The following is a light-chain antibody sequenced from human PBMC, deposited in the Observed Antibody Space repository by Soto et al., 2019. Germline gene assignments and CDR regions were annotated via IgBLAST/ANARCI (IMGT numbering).Light chain of an antibody. CDR2: AAS. Sequence: IQMTQSPSSLSASVGDRVTISCRASQGIRNDLAWYQQKPGKAPKLLIFAASNLQSGVPSRFSGSGSGTDFTLTISNLQPEDFATYYCQQSFTTWTFGQGTKVDIK. J-gene: IGKJ1*01. CDR1: QGIRND. V-gene: IGKV1-39*01. CDR3: QQSFTTWT.